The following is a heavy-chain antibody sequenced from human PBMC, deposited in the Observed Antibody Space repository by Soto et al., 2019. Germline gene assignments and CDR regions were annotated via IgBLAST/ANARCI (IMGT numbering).Heavy chain of an antibody. J-gene: IGHJ4*02. CDR3: ARHTSLYSSSWYVVEYYFDY. CDR1: GFSLSNARMG. D-gene: IGHD6-13*01. CDR2: IFSNDEK. Sequence: SGPTLVNPTETLTLTCPVSGFSLSNARMGVSWIRQPPGKALEWLAHIFSNDEKSYSTSLKSRLTISKDTSKSQVVLTMTNMDPVDTATYYCARHTSLYSSSWYVVEYYFDYWGQGTLVTVSS. V-gene: IGHV2-26*01.